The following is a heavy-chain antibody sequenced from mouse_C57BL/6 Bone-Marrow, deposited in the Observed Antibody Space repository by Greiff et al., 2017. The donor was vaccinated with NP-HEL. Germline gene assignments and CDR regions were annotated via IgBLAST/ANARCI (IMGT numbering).Heavy chain of an antibody. V-gene: IGHV1-64*01. CDR1: GYTFTSYW. Sequence: QVQLQQPGAELVKPGASVKLSCKASGYTFTSYWMHWVKQRPGQGLEWIGMIHPNSGSTNYHEKFKSKSTVTGDKSSSMAYMQLSSLASEDSAFYCCARLFWYYFDYWGQGTTLTVSS. J-gene: IGHJ2*01. CDR3: ARLFWYYFDY. CDR2: IHPNSGST.